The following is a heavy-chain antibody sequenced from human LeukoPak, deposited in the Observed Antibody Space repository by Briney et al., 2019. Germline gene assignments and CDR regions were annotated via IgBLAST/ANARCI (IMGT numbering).Heavy chain of an antibody. CDR1: GYTFTTYG. V-gene: IGHV1-18*01. Sequence: GASVKVSCKASGYTFTTYGISWVRQAPGQGLEWMGWISPYNGNTNYAQKFQGRVTMTRDTSTSTAYMELRSLRSDDTAVHHCARDRGYCSNVVCHREWFDSWGQGTLVTVSS. D-gene: IGHD2-8*01. J-gene: IGHJ5*01. CDR3: ARDRGYCSNVVCHREWFDS. CDR2: ISPYNGNT.